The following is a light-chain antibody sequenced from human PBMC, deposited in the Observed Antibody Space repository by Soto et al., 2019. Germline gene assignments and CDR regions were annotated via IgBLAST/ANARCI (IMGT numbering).Light chain of an antibody. J-gene: IGKJ1*01. CDR3: QHMGT. CDR1: QSISSW. V-gene: IGKV1-5*03. CDR2: KAS. Sequence: DIQITQSPSTLSASVGDRVTITCRASQSISSWLAWYQQKPGKAPKLLIYKASSLESGVPSRFSGSGSGTEFTLTISSLQPDDFATYYCQHMGTIGQGTKVDIK.